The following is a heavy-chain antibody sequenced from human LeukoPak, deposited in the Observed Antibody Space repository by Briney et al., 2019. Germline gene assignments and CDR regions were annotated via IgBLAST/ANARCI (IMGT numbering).Heavy chain of an antibody. Sequence: GGSLRLSCAASGFTFSSYAMSWVRQAPGKGLEWVSSISGTSTYIYYADSVKGRFTISRDNAKNSLFLQMNSLRAEDTAVYYCARVGIVGATGGFDYWGQGTLVTVSS. V-gene: IGHV3-21*01. J-gene: IGHJ4*02. CDR2: ISGTSTYI. D-gene: IGHD1-26*01. CDR3: ARVGIVGATGGFDY. CDR1: GFTFSSYA.